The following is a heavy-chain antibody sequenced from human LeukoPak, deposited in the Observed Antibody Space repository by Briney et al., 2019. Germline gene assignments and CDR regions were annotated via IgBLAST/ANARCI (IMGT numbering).Heavy chain of an antibody. CDR3: SRDLDCTVTTCYGGDDGFDL. CDR2: VSSRSIYI. J-gene: IGHJ3*01. Sequence: PGGNLRLSCAASGFNFNIYSMNWVRQAPGKGLEWVSSVSSRSIYIYYADSVQGRFTISRDNAQNSLYLEMNSLRDEDTAVYYCSRDLDCTVTTCYGGDDGFDLWGQGTMVTVSS. CDR1: GFNFNIYS. D-gene: IGHD2-2*01. V-gene: IGHV3-21*01.